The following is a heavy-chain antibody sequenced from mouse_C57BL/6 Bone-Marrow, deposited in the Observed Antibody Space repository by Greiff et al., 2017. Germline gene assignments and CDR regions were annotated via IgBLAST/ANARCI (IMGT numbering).Heavy chain of an antibody. J-gene: IGHJ4*01. V-gene: IGHV1-64*01. CDR2: MHPNGGSP. CDR3: ARSYDYDDCTMDY. CDR1: GYTFTNYW. Sequence: VQLQQPGAELVKPGASVKLSCKASGYTFTNYWMHWVKQRPGQGLEWIGMMHPNGGSPDYNEKFKSEATLSVDKSSRTAYMELSSLTSEDSAVYYCARSYDYDDCTMDYWGQGTSVTVSS. D-gene: IGHD2-4*01.